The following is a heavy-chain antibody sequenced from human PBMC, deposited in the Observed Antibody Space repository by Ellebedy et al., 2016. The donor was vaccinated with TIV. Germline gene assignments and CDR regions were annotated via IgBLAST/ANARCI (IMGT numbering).Heavy chain of an antibody. D-gene: IGHD6-19*01. Sequence: SVKVSXXASGGTFSSYAISWVRQAPGQGLEWMGGIIPIFGTANYAQKFQGRVTITADESTSTAYMELSSLRSDDTAVYYCARGVGSGSSRGAFDIWGQGTMVTVSS. CDR3: ARGVGSGSSRGAFDI. J-gene: IGHJ3*02. V-gene: IGHV1-69*13. CDR1: GGTFSSYA. CDR2: IIPIFGTA.